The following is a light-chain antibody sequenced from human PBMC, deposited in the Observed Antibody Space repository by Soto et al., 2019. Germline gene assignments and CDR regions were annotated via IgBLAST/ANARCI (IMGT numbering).Light chain of an antibody. CDR3: SSYTTSSTYV. V-gene: IGLV2-14*01. Sequence: QSALTQPASVSGSPGQSITISCTGTSSDVGGYNYVSWYQHHPGKAPKLLIYEVSNRPSGVSTRFSGSKSANVASLTISGLQAEDEADYYRSSYTTSSTYVFGTGTKLTVL. CDR1: SSDVGGYNY. CDR2: EVS. J-gene: IGLJ1*01.